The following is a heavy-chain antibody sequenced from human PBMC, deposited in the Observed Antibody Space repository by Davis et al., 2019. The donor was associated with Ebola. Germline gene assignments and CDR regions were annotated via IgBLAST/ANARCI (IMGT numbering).Heavy chain of an antibody. V-gene: IGHV3-7*01. D-gene: IGHD6-19*01. CDR1: GFTFSSYW. Sequence: GESLKISCAASGFTFSSYWMSWVRQAPGKGLEWVANIKQDGGEKYYVDSVKGRFTISRDNAKNSLYLQMNSLRAEDTAVYYCARAEVAGPDGSDYWGQGTLVTVSS. CDR2: IKQDGGEK. J-gene: IGHJ4*02. CDR3: ARAEVAGPDGSDY.